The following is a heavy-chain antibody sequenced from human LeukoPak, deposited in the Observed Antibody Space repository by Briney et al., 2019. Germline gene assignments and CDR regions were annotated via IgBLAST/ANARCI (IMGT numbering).Heavy chain of an antibody. CDR1: GYTFTSYY. J-gene: IGHJ4*02. CDR2: INPSGGST. D-gene: IGHD2-2*01. V-gene: IGHV1-46*01. CDR3: ARGERELGYCSSTSCYRRGAGTSFDY. Sequence: ASVKVSCKASGYTFTSYYMRWVRQAPGQGLEWMGIINPSGGSTSYAQKFQGRVTMTRDTSTSTVYMELSSLRSEDTAVYYCARGERELGYCSSTSCYRRGAGTSFDYWGQGTLVTVSS.